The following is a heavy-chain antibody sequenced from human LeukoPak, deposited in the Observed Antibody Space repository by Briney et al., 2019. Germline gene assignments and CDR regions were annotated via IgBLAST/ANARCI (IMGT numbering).Heavy chain of an antibody. J-gene: IGHJ4*02. CDR3: APGTGGY. D-gene: IGHD1-1*01. V-gene: IGHV3-23*01. Sequence: GGSLRLSCAASGFNFSIYAMNWVRQTPGKGPEWVSVSGVSDENTYYADSVRGRFTTSRDNSKNTLYLQMNSLRAEDTAVYYCAPGTGGYWGQGTLVTVSS. CDR1: GFNFSIYA. CDR2: SGVSDENT.